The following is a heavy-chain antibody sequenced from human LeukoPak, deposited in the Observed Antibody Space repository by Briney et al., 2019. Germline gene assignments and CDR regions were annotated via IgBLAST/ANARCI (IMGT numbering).Heavy chain of an antibody. CDR1: GFTFSSYA. CDR3: ARAPAFCGGDCYPARLDS. V-gene: IGHV3-30*04. Sequence: HPGKSLRLSRAASGFTFSSYAMHWVRQAPGKGLEWVAIVSYDGRSKYHADSVKGRFIISRDDSKNTLYLQMNSLRAEDTALYYCARAPAFCGGDCYPARLDSWGQGTLVTVSS. D-gene: IGHD2-21*02. CDR2: VSYDGRSK. J-gene: IGHJ4*02.